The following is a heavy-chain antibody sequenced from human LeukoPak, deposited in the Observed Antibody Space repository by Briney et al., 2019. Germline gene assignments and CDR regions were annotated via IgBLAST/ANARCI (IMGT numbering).Heavy chain of an antibody. V-gene: IGHV4-59*01. D-gene: IGHD5-12*01. Sequence: SETLCLTCTVSGGSISSYYWSWIRQPPGKGLEWIGYIYYSGSTNYNPSLQSRVTISVDTSKNQFSLKLSSVTAADTAVYYCARHQYGGYAPNWFDPWGQGTLVTVSS. CDR2: IYYSGST. J-gene: IGHJ5*02. CDR3: ARHQYGGYAPNWFDP. CDR1: GGSISSYY.